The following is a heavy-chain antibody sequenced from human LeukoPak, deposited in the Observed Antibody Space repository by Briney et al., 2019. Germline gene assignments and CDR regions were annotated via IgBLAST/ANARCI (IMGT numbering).Heavy chain of an antibody. CDR1: GFSLSTSGVG. V-gene: IGHV2-5*02. D-gene: IGHD3-16*01. CDR3: AHSSYDYVWGSYDLDY. CDR2: IYWDDDK. Sequence: SGPTLVKPTQTLTLTCTFSGFSLSTSGVGVGWIRQPPGKALEWLALIYWDDDKRYSPSLKSRLTITKDTSKNQVVLTMTNMDPVDTATYYCAHSSYDYVWGSYDLDYWGQGTLVTVSS. J-gene: IGHJ4*02.